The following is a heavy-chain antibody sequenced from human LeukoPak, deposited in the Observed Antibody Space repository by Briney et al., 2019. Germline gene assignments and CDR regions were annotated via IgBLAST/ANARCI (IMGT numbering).Heavy chain of an antibody. CDR2: INWNGGST. Sequence: GGSLRLSCAASGFNFDDYGMSWVRQDPGKGLEWVSGINWNGGSTGYADSVKGRFTISRDNAKNSLYLQMNSLRAEDTALYYCARANSIAPRAAFNIWGQGTMVTVSS. V-gene: IGHV3-20*04. D-gene: IGHD6-6*01. CDR3: ARANSIAPRAAFNI. CDR1: GFNFDDYG. J-gene: IGHJ3*02.